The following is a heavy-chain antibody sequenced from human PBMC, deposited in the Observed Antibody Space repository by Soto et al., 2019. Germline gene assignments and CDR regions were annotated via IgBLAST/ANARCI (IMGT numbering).Heavy chain of an antibody. D-gene: IGHD1-1*01. J-gene: IGHJ3*02. CDR1: GFTFSRYG. Sequence: QMQLVESGGGVVQPGRSLRLSCAASGFTFSRYGMHWVRQAPGKGLEWVAVISYDGSAQYYADSVKGRFTISRDNSKNTLYLQMNSLGLEDTAVYYCAKEPLEVSGRNAFNIWGQGTMVTASS. CDR3: AKEPLEVSGRNAFNI. V-gene: IGHV3-30*18. CDR2: ISYDGSAQ.